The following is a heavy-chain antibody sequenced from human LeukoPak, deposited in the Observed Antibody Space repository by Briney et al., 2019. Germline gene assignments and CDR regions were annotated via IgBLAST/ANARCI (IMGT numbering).Heavy chain of an antibody. CDR2: IRYDGSNK. CDR3: AEDGATMVRGNWFDP. CDR1: GFTFSSYG. J-gene: IGHJ5*02. D-gene: IGHD3-10*01. V-gene: IGHV3-30*02. Sequence: GGSLRLSCAASGFTFSSYGMHWVRQAPGKGLEWVAFIRYDGSNKYYADSVKGRFTISRDNSKNTLYLQMNSLRAEDTAVYYCAEDGATMVRGNWFDPWGQGTLVTVSS.